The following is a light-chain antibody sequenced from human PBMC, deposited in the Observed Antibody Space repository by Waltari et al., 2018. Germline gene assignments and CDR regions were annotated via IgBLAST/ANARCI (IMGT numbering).Light chain of an antibody. CDR1: QDVRGW. V-gene: IGKV1-12*01. J-gene: IGKJ1*01. Sequence: DIQMTQSPSSLSASVGDKVTITCRASQDVRGWLAWYQQKPGKAPKLLIYAASTLQSGVPSRFSGSESGTDYTLTISSLQPEDFASYYCQQCYNTPWTFGQGTKVEVK. CDR2: AAS. CDR3: QQCYNTPWT.